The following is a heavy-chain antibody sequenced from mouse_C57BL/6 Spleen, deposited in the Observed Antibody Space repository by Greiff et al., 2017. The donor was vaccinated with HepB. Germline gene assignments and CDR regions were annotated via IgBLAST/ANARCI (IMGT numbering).Heavy chain of an antibody. D-gene: IGHD1-1*01. Sequence: EVKLMESGGGLVQPGGSLSLSCAASGFTFTDYYMSWVRQPPGKALEWLGFIRNKANGYTTEYSASVKGRFTISRDNSHSILYLQMNALRAEDSATYYCARSYYYGRSYNFDVWGTVTTVTVSS. V-gene: IGHV7-3*01. CDR2: IRNKANGYTT. CDR3: ARSYYYGRSYNFDV. J-gene: IGHJ1*03. CDR1: GFTFTDYY.